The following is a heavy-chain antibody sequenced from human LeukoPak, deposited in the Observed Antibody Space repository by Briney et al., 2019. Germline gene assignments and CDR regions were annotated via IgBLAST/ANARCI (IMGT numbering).Heavy chain of an antibody. J-gene: IGHJ4*02. CDR1: GGSFSSYY. CDR2: IYTSGST. V-gene: IGHV4-4*07. CDR3: ARSPRNPGQYYFDY. Sequence: SETLSLTCTVSGGSFSSYYWSWIRQPPGKGLEWIARIYTSGSTNYNPSLKSRVTMSVDTSKNQFSLKLSSLTAADTAVYYCARSPRNPGQYYFDYWGQGTLVTVSS.